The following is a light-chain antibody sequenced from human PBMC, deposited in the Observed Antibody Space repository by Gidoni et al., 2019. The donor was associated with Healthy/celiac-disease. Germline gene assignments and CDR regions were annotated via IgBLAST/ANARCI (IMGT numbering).Light chain of an antibody. CDR3: QQYDNLPSFT. J-gene: IGKJ3*01. CDR2: DAS. CDR1: QDISNY. V-gene: IGKV1-33*01. Sequence: DIQLTQSPSSLSSSVGDRVTITCQASQDISNYLNGYQQKPGKAPKHLIYDASNLETGVPSRFSGSGSWTDFTFTISSLQQEDIATYYCQQYDNLPSFTFGPGTKVDIK.